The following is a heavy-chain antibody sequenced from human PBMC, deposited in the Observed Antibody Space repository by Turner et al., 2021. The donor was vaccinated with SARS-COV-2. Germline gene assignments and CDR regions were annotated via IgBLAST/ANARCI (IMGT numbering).Heavy chain of an antibody. D-gene: IGHD6-13*01. CDR2: IKTKTDGGTT. V-gene: IGHV3-15*01. J-gene: IGHJ4*02. CDR1: GFTFSNAW. Sequence: EVQLVESGGGLGKPGGSLRLPCAASGFTFSNAWMSWVRQAPGEGLGWVGRIKTKTDGGTTNYAAPVKGRFTISRDDSKNTLYLEMNSLKTEDTAVYYCTTHSAPDYWGQGTLVTVSS. CDR3: TTHSAPDY.